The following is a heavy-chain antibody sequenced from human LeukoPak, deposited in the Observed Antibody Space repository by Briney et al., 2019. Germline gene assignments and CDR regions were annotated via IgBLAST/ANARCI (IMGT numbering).Heavy chain of an antibody. CDR2: ISTYTGYS. D-gene: IGHD6-19*01. V-gene: IGHV1-18*01. CDR1: GYTFTSSG. Sequence: ASVKVSCKASGYTFTSSGISWMRQAPGQGLEWMGWISTYTGYSKYAQNLQGRVTMTADTSTSTAYMELSSLRSDDTAVYYCAKNSSGGYSDYWGQGTLVTVSS. J-gene: IGHJ4*02. CDR3: AKNSSGGYSDY.